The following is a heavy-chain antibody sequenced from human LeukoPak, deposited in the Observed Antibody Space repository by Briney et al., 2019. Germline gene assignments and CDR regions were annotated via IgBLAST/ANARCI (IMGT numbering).Heavy chain of an antibody. Sequence: ASGKVSCKASGHTGTSYGISRVRQAAGQWLEWMGWISAYNGNTNYAQKLQGRVTMTTDTSTSTAYMELRSLRSDDTAVYYCARAGETIFGAPNWFDPWGQGTLVTVSS. CDR1: GHTGTSYG. J-gene: IGHJ5*02. V-gene: IGHV1-18*01. CDR2: ISAYNGNT. D-gene: IGHD3-3*01. CDR3: ARAGETIFGAPNWFDP.